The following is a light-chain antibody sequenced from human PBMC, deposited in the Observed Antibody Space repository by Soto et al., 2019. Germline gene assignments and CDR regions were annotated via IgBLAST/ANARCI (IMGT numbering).Light chain of an antibody. CDR2: EVT. Sequence: ALTQPPSASGSPGQSVTISCTGTSSDVGAYNYVSWYQQHPGKAPKLMIYEVTKRPSGVPDRFSGSKSGNTASLTVSGLQAEDEADYYCSSYAGSNNFRVFGTGTKLTVL. V-gene: IGLV2-8*01. CDR3: SSYAGSNNFRV. J-gene: IGLJ1*01. CDR1: SSDVGAYNY.